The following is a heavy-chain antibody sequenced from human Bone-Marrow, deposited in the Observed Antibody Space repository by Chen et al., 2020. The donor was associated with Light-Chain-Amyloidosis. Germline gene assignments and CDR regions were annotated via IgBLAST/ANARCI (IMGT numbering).Heavy chain of an antibody. J-gene: IGHJ6*02. CDR1: GFSFSTYA. V-gene: IGHV3-30*18. CDR3: AKEGSGSTRPQYYYGLDV. D-gene: IGHD1-26*01. Sequence: QVQLVESGGGVVQPGRSLRLSCAASGFSFSTYAMHWVRQAPGKGLEWVALISYHGCYIYYGYPVKGRFTISRDNSGNTLYLQMDSLRPDDTAVYYCAKEGSGSTRPQYYYGLDVWGQGTTVIVSS. CDR2: ISYHGCYI.